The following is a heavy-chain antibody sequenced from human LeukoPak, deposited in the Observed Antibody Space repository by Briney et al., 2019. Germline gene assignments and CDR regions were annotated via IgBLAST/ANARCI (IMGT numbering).Heavy chain of an antibody. D-gene: IGHD3-22*01. CDR2: INLDGSEK. Sequence: PGGSLRLSCTASGFIFSTSWMTWVRQAPGKGLEWVANINLDGSEKYYVDSVRGRFTISRDNANNSLYLQMSSLRVEDTAVYYCARERYDSSGYPFDYWGQGTLVTVSS. CDR1: GFIFSTSW. V-gene: IGHV3-7*03. CDR3: ARERYDSSGYPFDY. J-gene: IGHJ4*02.